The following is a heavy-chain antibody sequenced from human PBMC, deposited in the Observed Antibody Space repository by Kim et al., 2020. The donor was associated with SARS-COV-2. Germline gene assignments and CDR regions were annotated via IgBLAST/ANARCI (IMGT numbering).Heavy chain of an antibody. CDR1: GFTFSSYG. D-gene: IGHD3-10*01. CDR2: ISYDGSNK. J-gene: IGHJ6*01. V-gene: IGHV3-30*18. Sequence: GGSLRLSCAASGFTFSSYGMHWVRQAPGKGLEWVAVISYDGSNKYYADPVKGRFTISRDNSKNTLYLQMNSLRAEDTAVYYCANFASMVRGVFYYYYGM. CDR3: ANFASMVRGVFYYYYGM.